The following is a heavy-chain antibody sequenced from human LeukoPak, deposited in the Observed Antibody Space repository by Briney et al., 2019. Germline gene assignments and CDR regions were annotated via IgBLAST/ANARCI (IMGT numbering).Heavy chain of an antibody. J-gene: IGHJ6*02. CDR1: GGSISSYY. CDR2: IYYSGST. CDR3: ARDWVAAAGNNYYYYGMDV. V-gene: IGHV4-59*01. D-gene: IGHD6-13*01. Sequence: SETLSLTCTVSGGSISSYYWSWIRQPPGKGLEWIGYIYYSGSTNYNPSLKSRVSMSIDTSKNQFSLKLSSVTAADTAVYYCARDWVAAAGNNYYYYGMDVWGQGTTVTVSS.